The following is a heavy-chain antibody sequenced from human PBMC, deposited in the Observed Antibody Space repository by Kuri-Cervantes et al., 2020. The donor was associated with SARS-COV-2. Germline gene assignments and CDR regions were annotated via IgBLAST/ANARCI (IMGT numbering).Heavy chain of an antibody. CDR3: AQSRSIAARRPWYFDL. CDR2: IYTSGSS. D-gene: IGHD6-6*01. Sequence: GSLRLSCTVSGVSSRSHYWSWMWQPAMIGRIYTSGSSNYNPSLKSRVTISVDTSKNQFSLKLSSVTAADTAVYYCAQSRSIAARRPWYFDLWGRGTLVTVSS. J-gene: IGHJ2*01. CDR1: GVSSRSHY. V-gene: IGHV4-4*07.